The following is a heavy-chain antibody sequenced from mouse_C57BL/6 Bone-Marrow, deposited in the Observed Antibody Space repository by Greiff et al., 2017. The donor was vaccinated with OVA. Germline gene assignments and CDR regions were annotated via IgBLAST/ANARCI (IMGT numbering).Heavy chain of an antibody. CDR1: GFSLTSYG. CDR3: ARGGWLHGGFAY. D-gene: IGHD2-3*01. J-gene: IGHJ3*01. CDR2: IWRGGST. V-gene: IGHV2-5*01. Sequence: VKLMESGPGLVQPSQSLSITCTVSGFSLTSYGVHWVRQSPGKGLEWLGVIWRGGSTDYNAAFMSRLSITKDNSKSQVFFKMNSLQADDTAIYYCARGGWLHGGFAYWGQGTLVTVSA.